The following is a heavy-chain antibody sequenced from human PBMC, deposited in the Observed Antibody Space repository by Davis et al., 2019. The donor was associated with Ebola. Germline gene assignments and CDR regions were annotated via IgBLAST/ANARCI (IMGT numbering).Heavy chain of an antibody. V-gene: IGHV3-74*01. D-gene: IGHD6-19*01. CDR2: INSDGSST. CDR1: GFTFSSYS. CDR3: ASVTVAYSSGWDWFDP. Sequence: HTGGSLRLSCAASGFTFSSYSMNWVRQAPGKGLVWVSRINSDGSSTSYADSVKGRFTISRDNSDNTLNLQMNSLRADDTGVYYCASVTVAYSSGWDWFDPWGQGTLVTVSS. J-gene: IGHJ5*02.